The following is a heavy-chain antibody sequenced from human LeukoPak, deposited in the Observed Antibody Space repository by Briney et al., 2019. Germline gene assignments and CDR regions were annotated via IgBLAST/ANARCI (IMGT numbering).Heavy chain of an antibody. V-gene: IGHV3-11*01. D-gene: IGHD3-9*01. CDR1: GFTFSDYY. CDR2: ISTSGSTI. CDR3: AKGDNYDILTGYYLDY. J-gene: IGHJ4*02. Sequence: GGSLRLSCAASGFTFSDYYMSWIRQAPGKGLEWVSYISTSGSTIYYADSVKGRFTISRDNAKNSLYLQMNSLRAEDMALYYCAKGDNYDILTGYYLDYWGQGTLVTVSS.